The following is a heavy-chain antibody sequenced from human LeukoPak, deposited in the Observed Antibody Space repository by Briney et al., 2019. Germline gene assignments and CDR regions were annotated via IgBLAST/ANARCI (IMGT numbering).Heavy chain of an antibody. V-gene: IGHV4-4*07. CDR2: IYTSGST. D-gene: IGHD3-22*01. Sequence: SETLSLTCTVSGGSISSYYWSWIRQPAGKGLEWIGRIYTSGSTNYNPSLTSRVTMSVDTSKNQFSLKLSSVTAADTAVYYCARGLYYYDSSGSDHYYYYYMDVWGKGTTVTVSS. CDR1: GGSISSYY. J-gene: IGHJ6*03. CDR3: ARGLYYYDSSGSDHYYYYYMDV.